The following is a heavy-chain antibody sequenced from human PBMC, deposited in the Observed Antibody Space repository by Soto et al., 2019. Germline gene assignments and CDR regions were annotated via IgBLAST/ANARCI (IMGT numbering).Heavy chain of an antibody. D-gene: IGHD2-15*01. CDR1: GGSITSAGSF. J-gene: IGHJ5*02. CDR3: ARGGASSKWFDP. Sequence: SETLSLTCTVSGGSITSAGSFWSWIRQHPGKGPEWIAFIGYSGATSYNPSLASRVTISVDTSKSQFSLNLRSVNAADTAVYYCARGGASSKWFDPWGQGTLVTVSS. CDR2: IGYSGAT. V-gene: IGHV4-31*03.